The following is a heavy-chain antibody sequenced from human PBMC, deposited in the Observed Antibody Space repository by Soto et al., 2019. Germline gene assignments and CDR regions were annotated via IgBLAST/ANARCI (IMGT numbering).Heavy chain of an antibody. CDR3: ARQRCSGGSCYPNEIDY. D-gene: IGHD2-15*01. CDR2: IYPGDSDT. CDR1: GYSFTSYW. J-gene: IGHJ4*02. V-gene: IGHV5-51*01. Sequence: EVQLVQSGAEVKKPGESLKISCKGSGYSFTSYWIGWVRQMPGKGLEWMGIIYPGDSDTRYSPSFQGQVTISADKSISXVYLQWSSLKASDTAMYYCARQRCSGGSCYPNEIDYWGQGTLVTVSS.